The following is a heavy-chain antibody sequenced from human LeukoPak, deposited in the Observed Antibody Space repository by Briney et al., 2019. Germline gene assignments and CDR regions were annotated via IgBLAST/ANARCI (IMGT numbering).Heavy chain of an antibody. J-gene: IGHJ4*02. CDR1: GFTFSDYW. CDR3: VRGQTIDF. CDR2: IKSDGTGI. V-gene: IGHV3-74*03. D-gene: IGHD3-10*01. Sequence: GGSLRLSCTASGFTFSDYWMYWVRHAPGTGLVWVSRIKSDGTGILYEDFAEGRFTISRDNAKNALYLQMSSLREEDTAVYYCVRGQTIDFWGQGILVTVSS.